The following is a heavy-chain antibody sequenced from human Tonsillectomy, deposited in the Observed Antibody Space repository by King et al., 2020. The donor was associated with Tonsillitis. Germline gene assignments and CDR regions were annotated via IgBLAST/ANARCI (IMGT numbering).Heavy chain of an antibody. CDR2: ISAYNGNT. D-gene: IGHD1-26*01. Sequence: QLVQSGAEVKKPGASVKVSCKASGYTFTTYGISWVRQAPGQGLEWMGWISAYNGNTNYAQKLQGRVTMTTDKSTTTVYMELRSLRSDDTAVYYCARDVGGELPFDYWGQGTLVTVSS. CDR1: GYTFTTYG. CDR3: ARDVGGELPFDY. V-gene: IGHV1-18*01. J-gene: IGHJ4*02.